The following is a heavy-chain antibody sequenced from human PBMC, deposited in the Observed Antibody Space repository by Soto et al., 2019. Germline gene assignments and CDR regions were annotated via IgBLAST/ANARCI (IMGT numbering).Heavy chain of an antibody. J-gene: IGHJ4*02. Sequence: GSLRLSCAASGFTFSSYGMHWVRQAPGKGLEWVAVISYDGSNKYYADSVKGRFTISRDNSKNTLYLQMNSLRAEDTAVYYCAKDRSPPPSLIEDSDYDFWSGYYGNFDYWGQGTLVTVSS. D-gene: IGHD3-3*01. CDR3: AKDRSPPPSLIEDSDYDFWSGYYGNFDY. CDR1: GFTFSSYG. V-gene: IGHV3-30*18. CDR2: ISYDGSNK.